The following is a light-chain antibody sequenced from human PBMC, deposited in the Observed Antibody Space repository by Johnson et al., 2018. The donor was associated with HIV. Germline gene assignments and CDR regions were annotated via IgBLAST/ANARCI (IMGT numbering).Light chain of an antibody. Sequence: QSVLTQPPSVSAAPGQKVTISCSGSSSNIGNNYVSWYQHLPGTAPKLLIYENTKRPSGVPDRFSGSKSGSSVTLGITGLQTGDEADYYCATWDRSLSAGGGFGTGTKVTVL. V-gene: IGLV1-51*02. CDR1: SSNIGNNY. CDR2: ENT. J-gene: IGLJ1*01. CDR3: ATWDRSLSAGGG.